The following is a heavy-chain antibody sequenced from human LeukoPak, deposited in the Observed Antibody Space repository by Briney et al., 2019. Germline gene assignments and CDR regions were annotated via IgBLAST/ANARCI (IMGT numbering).Heavy chain of an antibody. Sequence: SETLSLTCTVSGGSISSGGYYWSWIRQHPGKGLEWIGYIYYSGSTYYNPSLKSRVTISVDTSKNQFSLKLSSVTAADTAVYFRAGIVVNSRGIDQWGQGTLVTVSS. D-gene: IGHD3-22*01. CDR3: AGIVVNSRGIDQ. V-gene: IGHV4-31*03. CDR2: IYYSGST. CDR1: GGSISSGGYY. J-gene: IGHJ4*02.